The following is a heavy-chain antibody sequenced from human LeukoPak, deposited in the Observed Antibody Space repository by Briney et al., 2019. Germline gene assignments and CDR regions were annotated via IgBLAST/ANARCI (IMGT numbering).Heavy chain of an antibody. J-gene: IGHJ5*02. CDR2: ISYDGSNK. CDR3: ARDPDCDSTSCYIGPYNWFDP. Sequence: GGSLRLSCAASGFTFSSYAMHWVRQAPGKGLEWVAVISYDGSNKYYADSVKGRFTISRDNSKNTLYLQMNSLRAEDTAVYYCARDPDCDSTSCYIGPYNWFDPWGQGTLVTVSS. V-gene: IGHV3-30-3*01. D-gene: IGHD2-2*02. CDR1: GFTFSSYA.